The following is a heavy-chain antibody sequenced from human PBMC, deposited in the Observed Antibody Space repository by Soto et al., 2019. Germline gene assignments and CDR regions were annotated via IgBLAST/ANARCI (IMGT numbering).Heavy chain of an antibody. Sequence: QVQLMQSGAEVKKPGASVRVSCVASGYTFTSYYMHWVRQAPGQGLEWLGVIKLSGGSTTYAQRFQGRFTLTRDTSTSTVYMELRSLRSEDTAVYHCAREGNSYSGMDVWGQGTTVTVS. CDR2: IKLSGGST. CDR3: AREGNSYSGMDV. J-gene: IGHJ6*02. CDR1: GYTFTSYY. V-gene: IGHV1-46*01.